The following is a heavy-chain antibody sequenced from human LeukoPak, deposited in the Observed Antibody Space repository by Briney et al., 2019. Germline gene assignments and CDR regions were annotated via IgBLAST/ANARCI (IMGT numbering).Heavy chain of an antibody. V-gene: IGHV3-33*06. J-gene: IGHJ4*02. CDR3: AKEGVSASIDY. D-gene: IGHD2-8*01. Sequence: GRSLRLSCAASGFTFSSYGMHWVRQAPGKGLEWVAVIWCDGSNKYYADSVKGRFTISRDNSKNTLYLQMNSLRAEDTAVYYCAKEGVSASIDYWGQGTLVTVSS. CDR1: GFTFSSYG. CDR2: IWCDGSNK.